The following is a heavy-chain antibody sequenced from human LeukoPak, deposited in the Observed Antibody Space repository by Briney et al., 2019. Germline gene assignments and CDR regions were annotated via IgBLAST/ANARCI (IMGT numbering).Heavy chain of an antibody. CDR2: ISPIFHVA. V-gene: IGHV1-69*13. CDR3: ARRSNYDFWSGYYPDY. CDR1: GGTFTNYA. D-gene: IGHD3-3*01. J-gene: IGHJ4*02. Sequence: SVKVSCKASGGTFTNYAVSWVRQAPGQGLEWVGIISPIFHVANYAQNFLGRVTITADESTSTAYMELRSLRSDDTAVYYCARRSNYDFWSGYYPDYWGQGTLVTVSS.